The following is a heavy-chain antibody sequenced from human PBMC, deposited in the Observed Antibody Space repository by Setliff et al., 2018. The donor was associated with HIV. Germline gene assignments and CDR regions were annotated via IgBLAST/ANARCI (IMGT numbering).Heavy chain of an antibody. CDR1: GFTFSSYW. Sequence: LRLSCAASGFTFSSYWMNWVRQAPGKGLEWVANIKEDGSEKYYVDSVKGRFTISRDNAKNSLYLQMDSLRAEDTAVYSCARDNHYYYYMDVWGKGTTVTVSS. CDR3: ARDNHYYYYMDV. CDR2: IKEDGSEK. V-gene: IGHV3-7*03. J-gene: IGHJ6*03.